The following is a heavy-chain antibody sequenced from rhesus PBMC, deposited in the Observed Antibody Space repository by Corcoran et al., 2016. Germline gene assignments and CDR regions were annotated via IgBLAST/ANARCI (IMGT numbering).Heavy chain of an antibody. CDR3: ASGFGYYYDSAPTGYFDR. Sequence: QLQLQESGPGLVKPSETLSVTCAVSGGSISSSYWSWIRQAPGKGLEWFGYIYGSGSSTNSNPSLKSRVTRAVYTSKNQLSLTRSSVTAADTAVYYCASGFGYYYDSAPTGYFDRGGPGTPITISS. D-gene: IGHD3-28*01. CDR2: IYGSGSST. V-gene: IGHV4-169*02. CDR1: GGSISSSY. J-gene: IGHJ2*01.